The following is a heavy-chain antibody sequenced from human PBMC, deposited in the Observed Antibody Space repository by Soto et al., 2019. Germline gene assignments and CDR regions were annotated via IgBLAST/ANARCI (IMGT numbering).Heavy chain of an antibody. CDR3: ARVVRHDYGDLRFDY. V-gene: IGHV4-39*01. D-gene: IGHD4-17*01. CDR2: IYYSGST. Sequence: SETLSLTCSVSAGSISSSSYYWGWIRQPPGKGLEWIGSIYYSGSTYYNPSLKSRVTMSVDTSKNQFSLKLSSVTAADTAVYYCARVVRHDYGDLRFDYWGQGTLVTVSS. J-gene: IGHJ4*02. CDR1: AGSISSSSYY.